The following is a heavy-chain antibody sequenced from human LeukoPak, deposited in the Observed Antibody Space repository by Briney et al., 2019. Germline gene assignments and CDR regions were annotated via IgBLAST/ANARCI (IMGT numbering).Heavy chain of an antibody. CDR1: GGSISSSSYY. CDR3: ARDGHYDFWSGRVFDP. D-gene: IGHD3-3*01. V-gene: IGHV4-30-4*02. CDR2: IYYSGST. Sequence: SENLSLNCTVSGGSISSSSYYWGWIRQPPGKGLEWIGYIYYSGSTYYNPSLKSRVTISVDTSKNQFSLKLSSATAADTAVYYCARDGHYDFWSGRVFDPWGQGTLVTVSS. J-gene: IGHJ5*02.